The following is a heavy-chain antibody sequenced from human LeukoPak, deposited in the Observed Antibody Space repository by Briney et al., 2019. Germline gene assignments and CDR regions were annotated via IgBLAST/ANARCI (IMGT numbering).Heavy chain of an antibody. CDR2: ISAYNGNT. CDR3: ARFSSSWYYFDY. CDR1: GYTFTSYG. V-gene: IGHV1-18*01. J-gene: IGHJ4*02. Sequence: ASVMVSCKASGYTFTSYGISWVRQAPGQGLEWMGWISAYNGNTNYAQKLQGRVTMTTDTSTSTAYMELRSLRSDDTAVYYCARFSSSWYYFDYWGQGTLVTVSS. D-gene: IGHD6-13*01.